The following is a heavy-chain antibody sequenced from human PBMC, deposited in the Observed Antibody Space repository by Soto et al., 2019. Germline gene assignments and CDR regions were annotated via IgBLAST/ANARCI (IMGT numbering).Heavy chain of an antibody. CDR2: IYGGGST. V-gene: IGHV3-53*01. J-gene: IGHJ4*01. Sequence: GXSLRLSGSTSGFSVSNNYMSWVRQAPGKGLEWVSVIYGGGSTYYADSVKGRFTISRDSSKNTLYLQMNSLSAEDKAVYFCAREAGPLDYWGQGTPVTVSS. CDR3: AREAGPLDY. CDR1: GFSVSNNY.